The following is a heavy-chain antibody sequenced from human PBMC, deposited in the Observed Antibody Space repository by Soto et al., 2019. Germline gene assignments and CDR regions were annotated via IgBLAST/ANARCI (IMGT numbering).Heavy chain of an antibody. Sequence: EVQLVESGGGLVQPGGSLRLSCEASGFTFSRDEMNWVRQAPGKGLEWIAYIQNHGYSTHYADSVKGRFTISRDNAKNTLYLQMSSLTAEDTAIYYCARRYDAGCHFGYWGQGVLVTVSS. CDR1: GFTFSRDE. V-gene: IGHV3-48*03. CDR2: IQNHGYST. CDR3: ARRYDAGCHFGY. J-gene: IGHJ4*02. D-gene: IGHD1-20*01.